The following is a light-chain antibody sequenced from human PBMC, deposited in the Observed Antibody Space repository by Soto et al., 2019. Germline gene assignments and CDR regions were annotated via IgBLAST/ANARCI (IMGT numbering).Light chain of an antibody. V-gene: IGLV2-14*01. CDR3: FSYTSSGTYV. Sequence: QSVQTQPASVSGSPGQSITISCTGTSSDVDNYKYVSWYQQHPGKAPKLMIYEVSNRPSGVSNRFSGSKSGNTASLTISGLQAEDETDYYCFSYTSSGTYVFGTGTKVTVL. CDR1: SSDVDNYKY. CDR2: EVS. J-gene: IGLJ1*01.